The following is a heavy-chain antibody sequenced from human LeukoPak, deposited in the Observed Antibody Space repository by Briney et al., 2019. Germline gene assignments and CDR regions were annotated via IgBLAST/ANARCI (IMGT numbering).Heavy chain of an antibody. CDR2: IKSDGNTT. CDR1: GFTFSSYW. J-gene: IGHJ4*02. Sequence: PGGSLRLSCAASGFTFSSYWMHWVRQAPGKGLVWVSRIKSDGNTTTYADSVKGRFTISRDNAKNTLYLQMSSLIAEDTAVYYCARGGTELAVTTTGIDYWGRGTLVTVSS. CDR3: ARGGTELAVTTTGIDY. V-gene: IGHV3-74*03. D-gene: IGHD4-11*01.